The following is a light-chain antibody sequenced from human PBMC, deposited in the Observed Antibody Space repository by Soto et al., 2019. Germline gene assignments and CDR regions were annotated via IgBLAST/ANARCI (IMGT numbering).Light chain of an antibody. CDR1: QSVSSSY. J-gene: IGKJ1*01. CDR3: QQYGSSPRT. V-gene: IGKV3-20*01. Sequence: EIVLTQSPGTLSLSPGERATLSCRASQSVSSSYLAWYQQKPGQAPRLLIYGASSRATRIPDRFSGSGSGTAFTLTISRLEPEDFEVYYCQQYGSSPRTFGQGTKVEIK. CDR2: GAS.